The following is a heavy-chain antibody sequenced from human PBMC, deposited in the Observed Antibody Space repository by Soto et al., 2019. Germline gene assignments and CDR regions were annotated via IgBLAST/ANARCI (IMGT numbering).Heavy chain of an antibody. J-gene: IGHJ5*02. V-gene: IGHV5-51*01. CDR2: IYPGDSDT. CDR3: ARGYCTANICDPWFDP. D-gene: IGHD2-8*02. CDR1: GYGFSSYW. Sequence: GESLKISCQGSGYGFSSYWSAWVRQMPGKGLEWMVIIYPGDSDTRYSPSFQGQVTISVDKSITTAYLQRSSLKASDTAMYYCARGYCTANICDPWFDPWGQGTLVTVSS.